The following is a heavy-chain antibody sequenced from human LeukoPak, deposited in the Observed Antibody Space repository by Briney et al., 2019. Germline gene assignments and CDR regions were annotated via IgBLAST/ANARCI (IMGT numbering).Heavy chain of an antibody. J-gene: IGHJ3*02. V-gene: IGHV1-69*01. CDR1: GGTFSSYA. CDR3: ARDPIRYCSGGRCYAGLAFDI. D-gene: IGHD2-15*01. Sequence: ASVKVSCKASGGTFSSYAISWVRQAPGQGLEWRGGIIPIFGTANHTQKFQGRVTITADESTSTAYMELSSLRSEDTAVYYCARDPIRYCSGGRCYAGLAFDIWGQGTMVTVSS. CDR2: IIPIFGTA.